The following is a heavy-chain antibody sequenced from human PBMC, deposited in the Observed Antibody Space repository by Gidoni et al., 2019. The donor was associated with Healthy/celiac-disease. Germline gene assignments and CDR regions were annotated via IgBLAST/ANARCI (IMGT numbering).Heavy chain of an antibody. Sequence: QVQLQESGPGLVKPSQTRSLTCTVAGGTISRGSYYWRWIRRPAGKGLEWIGRIYTSWGTNYNPSLKSRVTISVDTANNQFSLKLSSVTAADTAVYYCARQDYSNYDVGIDVWGQGTTDTVSS. J-gene: IGHJ6*02. D-gene: IGHD4-4*01. CDR3: ARQDYSNYDVGIDV. CDR2: IYTSWGT. V-gene: IGHV4-61*02. CDR1: GGTISRGSYY.